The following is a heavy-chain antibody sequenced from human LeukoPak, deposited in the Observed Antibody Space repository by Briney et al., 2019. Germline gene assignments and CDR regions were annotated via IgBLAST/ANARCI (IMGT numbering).Heavy chain of an antibody. D-gene: IGHD2-2*01. CDR2: ISSSSSTI. J-gene: IGHJ5*02. V-gene: IGHV3-48*01. CDR1: GFTFSSYE. Sequence: PGGSLRLSCAASGFTFSSYEMNWVRQAPGKGLEWVSYISSSSSTIYYADSVKGRFTISRDNAKNSLYLQMNSLRAEDTAVYYCARDPGVPAFDPWGQGTLVTVSS. CDR3: ARDPGVPAFDP.